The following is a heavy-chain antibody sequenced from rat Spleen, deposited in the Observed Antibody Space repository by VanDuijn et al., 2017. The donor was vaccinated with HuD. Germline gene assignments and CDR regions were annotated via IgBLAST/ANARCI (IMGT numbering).Heavy chain of an antibody. CDR1: GLTYSNYV. J-gene: IGHJ2*01. CDR2: ISTGGGDT. D-gene: IGHD1-10*01. CDR3: VKDRGEYNNLFDY. Sequence: EVHLVESGGGLVQPGRSLKISCAASGLTYSNYVMAWVRQAPTKGLEWVATISTGGGDTYYRDSVRGRFTISRNNAKNTLFLQMDSLRSEDTATYYCVKDRGEYNNLFDYWGQGVMVTVSS. V-gene: IGHV5S13*01.